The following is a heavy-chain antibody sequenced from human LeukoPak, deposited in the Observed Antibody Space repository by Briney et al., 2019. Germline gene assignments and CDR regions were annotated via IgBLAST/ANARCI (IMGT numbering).Heavy chain of an antibody. CDR3: ARGYCSGGSCPGLDYYYYVDV. J-gene: IGHJ6*03. CDR2: IYTSGST. V-gene: IGHV4-61*02. Sequence: SETLSLTCTASGGSISSGSYYWSWIRQPAGKGLEWIGRIYTSGSTNYNPSLKSRVTISVDTSKNQFSLKLSSVTAADTAVYYCARGYCSGGSCPGLDYYYYVDVWGKGPRSPSP. D-gene: IGHD2-15*01. CDR1: GGSISSGSYY.